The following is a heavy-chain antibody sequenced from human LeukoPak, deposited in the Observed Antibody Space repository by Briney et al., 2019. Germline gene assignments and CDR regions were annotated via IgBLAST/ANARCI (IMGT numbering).Heavy chain of an antibody. D-gene: IGHD3-22*01. CDR2: INHSGST. Sequence: SETLSLTCAVYGGSFSGYYWSWIRQPPGKGLEWIGEINHSGSTNYNPSLKSRVTISVDTSKNQFSLKLSSVTAADTAVYYCARSLKPAPGIVHDYWGQGTLVTVSS. V-gene: IGHV4-34*01. J-gene: IGHJ4*02. CDR3: ARSLKPAPGIVHDY. CDR1: GGSFSGYY.